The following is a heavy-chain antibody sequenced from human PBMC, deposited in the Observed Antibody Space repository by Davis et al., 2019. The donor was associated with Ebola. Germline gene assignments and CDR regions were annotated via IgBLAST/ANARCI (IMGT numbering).Heavy chain of an antibody. CDR3: ARDPGGRTHDS. CDR2: INTNTGSP. D-gene: IGHD3-16*01. V-gene: IGHV7-4-1*02. Sequence: ASVKVSCKASGYTFTSYAMNWVRQAPGQGLEWMGCINTNTGSPTYAQGFTGRFVFSLDTSVSTAYLQISSLKDEDTAMYYCARDPGGRTHDSWGQGTLVTVSS. CDR1: GYTFTSYA. J-gene: IGHJ4*02.